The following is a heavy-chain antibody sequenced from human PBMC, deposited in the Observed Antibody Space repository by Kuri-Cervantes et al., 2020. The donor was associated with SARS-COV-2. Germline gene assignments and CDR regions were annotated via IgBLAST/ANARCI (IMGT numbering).Heavy chain of an antibody. J-gene: IGHJ4*02. CDR2: IIPIFGTA. V-gene: IGHV1-69*13. Sequence: SVKVSCKASGGTFSSYAISWVRQAPGQGLEWMGRIIPIFGTANYAQKFQGRVTITADESTSTAYMELSSLRSEDTAVYYCARDQYGSGGMGSYWGQGTLVTVSS. CDR3: ARDQYGSGGMGSY. D-gene: IGHD3-10*01. CDR1: GGTFSSYA.